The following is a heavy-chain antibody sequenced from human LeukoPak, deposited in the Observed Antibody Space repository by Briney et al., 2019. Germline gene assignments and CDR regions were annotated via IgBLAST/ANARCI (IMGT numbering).Heavy chain of an antibody. CDR3: AASYSETQLFYFDY. CDR2: ISSSSTST. CDR1: GFSFSRYS. J-gene: IGHJ4*02. D-gene: IGHD1-26*01. Sequence: PGGSLTLSCAASGFSFSRYSMNWVRQAPGKGLEWLSYISSSSTSTFYADSVKGRFTISRDNGKNSVYLQMNSLSAEDTAVYYCAASYSETQLFYFDYWGQGTLVTVSS. V-gene: IGHV3-48*01.